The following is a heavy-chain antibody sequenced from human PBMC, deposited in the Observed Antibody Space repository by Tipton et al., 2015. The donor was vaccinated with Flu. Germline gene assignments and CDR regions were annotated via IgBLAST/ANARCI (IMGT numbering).Heavy chain of an antibody. J-gene: IGHJ2*01. CDR1: GGSISGRSYF. CDR3: ATLTDYRGYWRFDL. V-gene: IGHV4-39*01. D-gene: IGHD4-11*01. CDR2: LYYSGNI. Sequence: TLSLTCSVAGGSISGRSYFWGWLRQPPGKGLTWIGNLYYSGNIYYNPSLESRVTISVDTSKNQFSLKLTSVTAADTAVYYCATLTDYRGYWRFDLWGRGTLVTVSS.